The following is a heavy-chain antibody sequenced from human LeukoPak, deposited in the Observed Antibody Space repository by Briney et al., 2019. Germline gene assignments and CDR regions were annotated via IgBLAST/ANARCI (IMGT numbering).Heavy chain of an antibody. CDR2: ISAYNGNT. V-gene: IGHV1-18*01. J-gene: IGHJ5*02. CDR3: ARDLMHCSSTSCYRAYNWFDP. D-gene: IGHD2-2*02. Sequence: GASVKVPCKASGYTFTSYGISWVRQAPGQGLEWMGWISAYNGNTNYAQKLQGRVTMTTDTSTSTAYMELRSLRSDDTAVYYCARDLMHCSSTSCYRAYNWFDPWGQGTLVTVSS. CDR1: GYTFTSYG.